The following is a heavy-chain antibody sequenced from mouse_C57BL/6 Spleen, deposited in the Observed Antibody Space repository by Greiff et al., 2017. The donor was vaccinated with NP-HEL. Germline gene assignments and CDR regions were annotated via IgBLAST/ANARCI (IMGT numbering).Heavy chain of an antibody. J-gene: IGHJ4*01. D-gene: IGHD1-1*01. CDR2: IDPSDSYT. V-gene: IGHV1-59*01. CDR1: GYTFTSYW. CDR3: AIGIHYGSSSYAMDD. Sequence: VQLQQSGAELVRPGTSVKLSCKASGYTFTSYWMHWVKQRPGQGLEWIGVIDPSDSYTNYNQKFKGKATLTVDTSSSTAYMQLSSLTSEDSAVYYCAIGIHYGSSSYAMDDWGQGTSVTVSS.